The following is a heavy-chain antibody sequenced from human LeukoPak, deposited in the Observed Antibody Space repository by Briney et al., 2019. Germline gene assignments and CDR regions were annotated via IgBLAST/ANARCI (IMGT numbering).Heavy chain of an antibody. CDR1: GFTFSSYS. Sequence: GGSPRLSCAASGFTFSSYSMNWVRQAPGKGLEWVSYISSSSTIYYADSVKGRFTISRDNAKNSLYLQMNSLRSEDTAVFYCARAAPFGESFYFAYWGQGTLVTVSS. D-gene: IGHD4-17*01. CDR3: ARAAPFGESFYFAY. CDR2: ISSSSTI. J-gene: IGHJ4*02. V-gene: IGHV3-48*01.